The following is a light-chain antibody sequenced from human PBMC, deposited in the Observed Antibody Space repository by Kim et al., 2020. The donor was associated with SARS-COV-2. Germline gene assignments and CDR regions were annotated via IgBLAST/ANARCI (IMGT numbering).Light chain of an antibody. V-gene: IGKV1-5*01. CDR2: DAS. CDR3: QQYTSYSGT. CDR1: HILRRW. Sequence: GEDGANIPGRDRHILRRWLAWYQQKPGKAPRFLIYDASTLASGVPSRFVGSGSGTQFTLTISSLQPDDFATYSCQQYTSYSGTFGQGTKLEI. J-gene: IGKJ2*01.